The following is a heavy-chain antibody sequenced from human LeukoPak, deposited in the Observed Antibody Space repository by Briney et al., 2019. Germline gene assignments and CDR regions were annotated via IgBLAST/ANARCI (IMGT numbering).Heavy chain of an antibody. V-gene: IGHV4-34*01. CDR3: ARGPYDYVWGSYRYKVAFDI. CDR2: INHSGST. Sequence: PSETLSLTCAVYGGSFSGYYWSWIRQPPGKGLEWIGEINHSGSTNYNPSLESRVTISVDTSKNQFSLKLSSVTAADTAVYYCARGPYDYVWGSYRYKVAFDIWGQGTMVTVSS. J-gene: IGHJ3*02. D-gene: IGHD3-16*02. CDR1: GGSFSGYY.